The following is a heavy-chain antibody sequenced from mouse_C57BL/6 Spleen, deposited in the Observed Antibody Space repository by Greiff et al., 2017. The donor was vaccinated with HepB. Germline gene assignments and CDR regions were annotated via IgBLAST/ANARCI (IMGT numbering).Heavy chain of an antibody. V-gene: IGHV5-6*02. CDR3: AREGYGNYGAMDY. CDR1: GFTFSSYG. J-gene: IGHJ4*01. D-gene: IGHD2-1*01. CDR2: ISSGGSYT. Sequence: DVKLVESGGDLVKPGGSLKLSCAASGFTFSSYGMSWVRQTPDKRLEWVATISSGGSYTYYPDSVKGRFTISRDNAKNTLYLQMSSLKSEDTAMYYCAREGYGNYGAMDYWGQGTSVTVSS.